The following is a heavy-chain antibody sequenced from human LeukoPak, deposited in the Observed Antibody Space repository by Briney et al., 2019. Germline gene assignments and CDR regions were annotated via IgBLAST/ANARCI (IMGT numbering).Heavy chain of an antibody. CDR2: INHSGST. D-gene: IGHD1-7*01. CDR3: ARWPGRRISITGTTRDY. V-gene: IGHV4-34*01. J-gene: IGHJ4*02. Sequence: SETLSLTCAVYGGSFSGYYWSWIRQPPGKGLEWIGEINHSGSTNYNPSLKSRVTISVDTSKNQFSLKLSSVTAADTAVYYCARWPGRRISITGTTRDYWGQGTLVTVSS. CDR1: GGSFSGYY.